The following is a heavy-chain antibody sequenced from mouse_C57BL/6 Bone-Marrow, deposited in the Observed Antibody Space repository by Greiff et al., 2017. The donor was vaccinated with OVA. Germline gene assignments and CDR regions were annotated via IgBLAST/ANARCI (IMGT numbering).Heavy chain of an antibody. CDR3: ATPDGYYFAY. V-gene: IGHV3-6*01. Sequence: VQLKESGPGLVKPSQSLSLTCSVTGYSITSGYYWNWIRQFPGNKLEWMGYISYDGSNNYNPSLKNRISITRDTSKNQFFLKLNSVTTEDTATYYCATPDGYYFAYWGQGTLVTVSA. CDR2: ISYDGSN. J-gene: IGHJ3*01. D-gene: IGHD2-3*01. CDR1: GYSITSGYY.